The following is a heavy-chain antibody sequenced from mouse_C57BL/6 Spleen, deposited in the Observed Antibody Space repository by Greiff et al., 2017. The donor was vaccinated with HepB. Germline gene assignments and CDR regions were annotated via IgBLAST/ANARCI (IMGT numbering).Heavy chain of an antibody. CDR3: TREDYYGSSSPFDY. CDR1: GYTFTSYW. CDR2: IYPGNSDT. D-gene: IGHD1-1*01. J-gene: IGHJ2*01. V-gene: IGHV1-5*01. Sequence: EVKLVESGTVLARPGASVKMSCKTSGYTFTSYWMHWVKQRPGQGLEWIGAIYPGNSDTSYNQKFKGKAKLTAVTSASTAYMELSSLTNEDSAVYYCTREDYYGSSSPFDYWGQGTTLTVSS.